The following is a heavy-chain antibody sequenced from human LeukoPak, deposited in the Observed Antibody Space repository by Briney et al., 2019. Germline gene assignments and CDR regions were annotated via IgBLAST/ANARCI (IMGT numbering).Heavy chain of an antibody. V-gene: IGHV1-18*01. CDR3: GREFCDTHRCFFPDF. CDR1: GYTFTGFG. Sequence: GASVKVSCKTSGYTFTGFGISWVRQALGQGLEWLGWISGSKGNTHYIQRLQGRITMTTDTSTSTAYMELRSLRSDDTALYYCGREFCDTHRCFFPDFWGQGTLVTVSS. CDR2: ISGSKGNT. J-gene: IGHJ4*02. D-gene: IGHD4/OR15-4a*01.